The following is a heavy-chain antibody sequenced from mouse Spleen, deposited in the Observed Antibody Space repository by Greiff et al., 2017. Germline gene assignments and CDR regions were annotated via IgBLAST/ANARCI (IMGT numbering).Heavy chain of an antibody. CDR2: ISSGGSYT. Sequence: EVKVVESGGGLVKPGGSLKLSCAASGFTFSSYAMSWVRQTPEKRLEWVATISSGGSYTYYPDSVKGRFTISRDNAKNTLYLQMSSLRSEDTAMYYCARHDDYDGYFDYWGQGTTLTVSS. CDR1: GFTFSSYA. D-gene: IGHD2-4*01. J-gene: IGHJ2*01. V-gene: IGHV5-9-3*01. CDR3: ARHDDYDGYFDY.